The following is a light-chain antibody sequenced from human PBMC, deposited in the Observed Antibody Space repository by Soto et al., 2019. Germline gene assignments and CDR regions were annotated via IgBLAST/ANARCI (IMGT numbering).Light chain of an antibody. CDR1: QTISSW. CDR2: KAS. V-gene: IGKV1-5*03. Sequence: DIQMTQSPSTLSGSVGDRVTITCRASQTISSWLAWYQQKPGKAPKLLIYKASTLKSGVPSRFSGSGSGTEFTLTISRLPPDDFENSHCQHYNSYSEAFGQGTKV. J-gene: IGKJ1*01. CDR3: QHYNSYSEA.